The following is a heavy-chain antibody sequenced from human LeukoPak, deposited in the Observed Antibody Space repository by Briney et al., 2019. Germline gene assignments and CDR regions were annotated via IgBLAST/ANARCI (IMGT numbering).Heavy chain of an antibody. CDR1: GYTFTSYY. CDR2: INPSGGST. D-gene: IGHD3-22*01. V-gene: IGHV1-46*01. J-gene: IGHJ4*02. CDR3: ARIPRSRSSGYSFDY. Sequence: ASVKVSCKASGYTFTSYYMHWVRQAPGQGLELMGIINPSGGSTSYAQKFQGRVTMTRDTSTSTVYMELSSLRSEDTAVYYCARIPRSRSSGYSFDYWGQGTLVTVSS.